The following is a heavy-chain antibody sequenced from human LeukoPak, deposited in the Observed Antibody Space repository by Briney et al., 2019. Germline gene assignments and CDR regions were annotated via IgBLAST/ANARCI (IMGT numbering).Heavy chain of an antibody. J-gene: IGHJ4*02. Sequence: GGSLRLSCAASGFTFSSFSMIWVRQAPGKGLEWLSYISSGSGSIYYADSVKGRFTISRDNAKNSLYLQMNSLRAEDTAVYYCAKEPGNGYYYDSSGYDYWGQGTLVTVSS. CDR1: GFTFSSFS. D-gene: IGHD3-22*01. V-gene: IGHV3-48*01. CDR2: ISSGSGSI. CDR3: AKEPGNGYYYDSSGYDY.